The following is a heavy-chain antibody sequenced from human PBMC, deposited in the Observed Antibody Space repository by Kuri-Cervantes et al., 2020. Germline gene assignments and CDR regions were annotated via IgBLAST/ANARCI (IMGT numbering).Heavy chain of an antibody. CDR1: GYTFISYA. CDR2: INAGDGYT. V-gene: IGHV1-3*01. CDR3: ARVPIAAAVNYWYFDL. D-gene: IGHD6-13*01. J-gene: IGHJ2*01. Sequence: ASVKVSCKASGYTFISYAMHWVRQAPGQRLEWMGWINAGDGYTKYSQKFQDRVVITRDTSASTAYMELSSLRSEDTAVYYCARVPIAAAVNYWYFDLWGRGTLVTVSS.